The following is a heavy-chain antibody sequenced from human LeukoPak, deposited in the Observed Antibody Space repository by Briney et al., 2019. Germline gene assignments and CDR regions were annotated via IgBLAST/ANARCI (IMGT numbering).Heavy chain of an antibody. J-gene: IGHJ3*01. D-gene: IGHD3-10*01. CDR2: ISAYNGNT. V-gene: IGHV1-18*01. CDR1: GYTFTSYG. CDR3: ARYLYYYGSGSYYDVFDV. Sequence: GASVTVSCKASGYTFTSYGIRWVGQASGQGLEWMGWISAYNGNTYYAQNLQCRVTMTTDSSTSTAYLELRSLRSDDTAIYDCARYLYYYGSGSYYDVFDVWGQGTMVTVSS.